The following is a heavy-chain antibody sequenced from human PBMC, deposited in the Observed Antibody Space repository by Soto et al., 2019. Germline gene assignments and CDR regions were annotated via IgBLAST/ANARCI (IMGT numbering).Heavy chain of an antibody. Sequence: GESLKISCKGSGYSFTSYWIGWVRQMPGKGLEWMGIINPGDSDTRYSPSFQGQVTISADKSISTAYLQWSSLKASDTAMYYCIAARGYYYYYYGMDVWGQGTTVTVSS. V-gene: IGHV5-51*01. CDR2: INPGDSDT. J-gene: IGHJ6*02. CDR3: IAARGYYYYYYGMDV. D-gene: IGHD6-6*01. CDR1: GYSFTSYW.